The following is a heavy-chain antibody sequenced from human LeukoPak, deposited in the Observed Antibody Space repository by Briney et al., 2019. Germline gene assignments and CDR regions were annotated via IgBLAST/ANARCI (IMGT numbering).Heavy chain of an antibody. CDR1: GFTFSSYS. CDR3: ARDRKDDSSGLDY. Sequence: GGSLRLSCAASGFTFSSYSMNWVRQAPGKGLEWVAVISYDGSNKYYADSVKGRFTISRDNSKNTLYLQMNSLRAEDTAVYYCARDRKDDSSGLDYWGQGTLVTVSS. V-gene: IGHV3-30*03. D-gene: IGHD3-22*01. J-gene: IGHJ4*02. CDR2: ISYDGSNK.